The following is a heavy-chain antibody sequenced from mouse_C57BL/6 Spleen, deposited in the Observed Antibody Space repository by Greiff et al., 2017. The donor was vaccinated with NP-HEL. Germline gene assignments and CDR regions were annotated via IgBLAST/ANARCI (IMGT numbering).Heavy chain of an antibody. Sequence: QVQLQQPGAELVKPGASVKLSCKASGYTFTSYWMHWVKQRPGRGLEWIGRIDPNSGGTKYNEKFKSKATLTVDKPSSTAYMQLSSLTSEDSAVYYCARSARRGAQATTWFAYWGQGTLVTVSA. CDR2: IDPNSGGT. J-gene: IGHJ3*01. V-gene: IGHV1-72*01. CDR3: ARSARRGAQATTWFAY. CDR1: GYTFTSYW. D-gene: IGHD3-2*02.